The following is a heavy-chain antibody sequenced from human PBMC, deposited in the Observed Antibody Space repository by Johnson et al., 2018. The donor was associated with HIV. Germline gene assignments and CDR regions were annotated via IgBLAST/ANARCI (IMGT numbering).Heavy chain of an antibody. Sequence: QVQLVESGGGVVQPGRSLRLSCAASGFTFSSFAMHWVRQTPGNGLEWVSIISYSGSNKYYADSVKGRFTISRDNSKNTLYLQMNTLRDEDTAVYYCARGGVVHDGFDIRGLGTMVTVSS. CDR3: ARGGVVHDGFDI. CDR2: ISYSGSNK. V-gene: IGHV3-30*04. CDR1: GFTFSSFA. D-gene: IGHD2-8*01. J-gene: IGHJ3*02.